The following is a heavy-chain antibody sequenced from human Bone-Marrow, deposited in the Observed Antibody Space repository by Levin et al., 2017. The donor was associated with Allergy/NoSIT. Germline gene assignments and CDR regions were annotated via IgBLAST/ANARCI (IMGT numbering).Heavy chain of an antibody. CDR2: ISYDGSNK. Sequence: GESLKISCAASGFTFSSYAMHWVRQAPGKGLEWVAVISYDGSNKYYADSVKGRFTISRDNSKNTLYLQMNSLRAEDTAVYYCASIGEYSGSYSDAFDIWGQGTMVTVSS. CDR1: GFTFSSYA. CDR3: ASIGEYSGSYSDAFDI. V-gene: IGHV3-30*04. J-gene: IGHJ3*02. D-gene: IGHD1-26*01.